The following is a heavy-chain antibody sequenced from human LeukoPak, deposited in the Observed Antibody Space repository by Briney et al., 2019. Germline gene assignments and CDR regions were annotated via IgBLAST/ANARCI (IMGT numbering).Heavy chain of an antibody. CDR1: GGSFSDYY. CDR3: ARGYDFWSGFSPHNIWYFDL. Sequence: LSLTCAVYGGSFSDYYMSWIRQAPGKGLEWVSYISSSSSYTNYADSVQGRFTISRDNAKNSLFLQMNSLRAEDTAVYYCARGYDFWSGFSPHNIWYFDLWGRGTLVTVSS. V-gene: IGHV3-11*06. D-gene: IGHD3-3*01. J-gene: IGHJ2*01. CDR2: ISSSSSYT.